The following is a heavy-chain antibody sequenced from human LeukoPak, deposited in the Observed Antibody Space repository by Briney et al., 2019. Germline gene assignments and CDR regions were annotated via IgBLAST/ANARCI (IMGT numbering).Heavy chain of an antibody. Sequence: GGSLRLSCAASGFTFGEYWMTWVRRPPGKGLEWVANIKRDGSAKYYVDSVKGRFTLSRDNAKDVLYLHMNSLRVEDTAVYYCARDRVRGDYGVDYWGLGTLVTVAS. D-gene: IGHD4-17*01. J-gene: IGHJ4*02. CDR1: GFTFGEYW. CDR3: ARDRVRGDYGVDY. CDR2: IKRDGSAK. V-gene: IGHV3-7*04.